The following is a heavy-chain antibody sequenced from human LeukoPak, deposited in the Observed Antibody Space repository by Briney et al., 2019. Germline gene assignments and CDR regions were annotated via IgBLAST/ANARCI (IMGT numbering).Heavy chain of an antibody. J-gene: IGHJ4*02. Sequence: SQTLSLTCTVSGGSISSGSYYWSWIRQPAGKGLEWIGRIYTSGSTNYNPSLKSRVTISVDTSKNQFSLKLSSVTAADTAVYYCARVPPGHSTNGYFFDYWGQGTLVTVSP. CDR1: GGSISSGSYY. CDR3: ARVPPGHSTNGYFFDY. CDR2: IYTSGST. D-gene: IGHD2-2*01. V-gene: IGHV4-61*02.